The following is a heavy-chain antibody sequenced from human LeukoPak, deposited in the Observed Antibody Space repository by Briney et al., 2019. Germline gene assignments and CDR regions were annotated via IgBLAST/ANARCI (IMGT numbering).Heavy chain of an antibody. CDR2: ISYDGSNK. D-gene: IGHD6-6*01. CDR1: GFTFSSYA. Sequence: GRSQRLSCAASGFTFSSYAMHWVRQAPGKGLEWVAVISYDGSNKYYADSVKGRFTISRDNSKNTLYLQMNSLRAEDTAVYYCAREVLSSSATYYFDYWGQGTLVTVSS. CDR3: AREVLSSSATYYFDY. V-gene: IGHV3-30*04. J-gene: IGHJ4*02.